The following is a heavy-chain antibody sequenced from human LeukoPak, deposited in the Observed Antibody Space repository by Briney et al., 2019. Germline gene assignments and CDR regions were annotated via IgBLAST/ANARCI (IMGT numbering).Heavy chain of an antibody. Sequence: ASVKVSCKASGYTFTSYGISWVRQAPGQGLEWMGGIIPIFGTANYAQKFQGRVTITGNTSISTVYMELSSLRSEDTAVYYCALSSTSRHYYYYYMDVWGKGTTVTVSS. CDR2: IIPIFGTA. J-gene: IGHJ6*03. CDR1: GYTFTSYG. CDR3: ALSSTSRHYYYYYMDV. V-gene: IGHV1-69*06. D-gene: IGHD2-2*01.